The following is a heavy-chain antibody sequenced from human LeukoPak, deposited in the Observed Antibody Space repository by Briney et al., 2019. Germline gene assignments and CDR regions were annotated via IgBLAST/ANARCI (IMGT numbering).Heavy chain of an antibody. J-gene: IGHJ6*02. CDR1: GYTFTSYG. V-gene: IGHV1-18*01. Sequence: PGASVYVSCKASGYTFTSYGISWVRQAPGQGLEWMGGISAYNGNTNYAQKLQCRVTMTTDTSTSTAYMELRSLRSDDTAVYYCARVPLGVVVAATHYGMDAWGQGTTVTVSS. D-gene: IGHD2-15*01. CDR3: ARVPLGVVVAATHYGMDA. CDR2: ISAYNGNT.